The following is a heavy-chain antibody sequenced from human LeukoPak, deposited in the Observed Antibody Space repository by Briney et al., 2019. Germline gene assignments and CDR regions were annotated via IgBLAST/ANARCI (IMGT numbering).Heavy chain of an antibody. D-gene: IGHD3-10*01. J-gene: IGHJ4*02. V-gene: IGHV3-48*01. CDR2: ISSSSSTI. CDR3: ARDPPWTSGYFDY. CDR1: GFTFSSYA. Sequence: PGGSLRLSCAASGFTFSSYAMSWVRQAPGKGLEWVSYISSSSSTIYYADSVKGRFTISRDNAKNSLYLQMNSLRAEDTAVYYCARDPPWTSGYFDYWGRGTLVTVSS.